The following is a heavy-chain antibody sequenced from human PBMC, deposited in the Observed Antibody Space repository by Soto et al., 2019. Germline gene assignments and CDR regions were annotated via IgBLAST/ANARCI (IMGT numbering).Heavy chain of an antibody. CDR1: GFTFSSYA. J-gene: IGHJ6*02. D-gene: IGHD3-22*01. Sequence: GGSLRLSCAASGFTFSSYAMSWVRQAPWKGLEWVSAISGSGGSTYYADSVKGRFTISRDNSKNTLYLQMNSLRAEDTAVYYCAKDDPYYYDSSGYYPLGGYYYGMDVWGQGTTVTVSS. V-gene: IGHV3-23*01. CDR2: ISGSGGST. CDR3: AKDDPYYYDSSGYYPLGGYYYGMDV.